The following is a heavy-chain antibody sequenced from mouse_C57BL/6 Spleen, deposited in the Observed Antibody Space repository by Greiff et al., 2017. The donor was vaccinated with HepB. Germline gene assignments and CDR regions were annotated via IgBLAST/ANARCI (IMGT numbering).Heavy chain of an antibody. D-gene: IGHD1-1*01. V-gene: IGHV14-2*01. J-gene: IGHJ4*01. Sequence: VQLQQSGAELVKPGASVKLSCTASGFNIKDYYMHWVKQRTEQGLEWIGRIDPEDGETKYAPKFQGHATITADPSSNTAYLQLSSLTSEDTAVYYCARSGAVVADYYAMDYWGQGTSVTVSS. CDR1: GFNIKDYY. CDR3: ARSGAVVADYYAMDY. CDR2: IDPEDGET.